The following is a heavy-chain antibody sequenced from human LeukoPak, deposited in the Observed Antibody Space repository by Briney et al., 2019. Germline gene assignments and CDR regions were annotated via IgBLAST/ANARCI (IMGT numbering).Heavy chain of an antibody. CDR3: ARGRHYYESSDYYYEGDAFDV. CDR1: GGTFSNYA. Sequence: ASVKVSCKASGGTFSNYAISWVRQAPGQGLEWMGGIIPIFGTANYAQMFQGRVTMTGDMSTSTVYMELSSLRSEDTSVYYCARGRHYYESSDYYYEGDAFDVWGQGTMVTVSS. V-gene: IGHV1-69*06. D-gene: IGHD3-22*01. J-gene: IGHJ3*01. CDR2: IIPIFGTA.